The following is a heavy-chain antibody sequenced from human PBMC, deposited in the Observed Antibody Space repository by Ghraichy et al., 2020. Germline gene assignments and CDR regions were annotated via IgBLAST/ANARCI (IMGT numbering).Heavy chain of an antibody. CDR2: ISSSSSYI. Sequence: GGSLRLSCAASGFTFSSYSMNWVRQAPGKGLEWVSSISSSSSYIYYADSVKGRFTISRDNAKNSLYLQMNSLRAEDTAVYYCARAGGIVATKGGFGFDYWGQGTLVTVSS. V-gene: IGHV3-21*01. CDR3: ARAGGIVATKGGFGFDY. D-gene: IGHD5-12*01. J-gene: IGHJ4*02. CDR1: GFTFSSYS.